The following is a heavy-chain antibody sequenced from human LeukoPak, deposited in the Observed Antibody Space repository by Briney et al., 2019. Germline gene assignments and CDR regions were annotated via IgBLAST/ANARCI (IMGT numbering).Heavy chain of an antibody. D-gene: IGHD2-2*01. CDR2: IKSKIDGGTT. CDR1: GFTFSNAW. V-gene: IGHV3-15*01. CDR3: TSLGYCSSTSCRRGNWFDP. Sequence: PGGSLRLSCAASGFTFSNAWMSWVRQAPGKGLEWVVRIKSKIDGGTTDYAAPVKGRFTISRDDSKNTLYLQMNSLKTEDTAVYYCTSLGYCSSTSCRRGNWFDPWGQGTLVTVSS. J-gene: IGHJ5*02.